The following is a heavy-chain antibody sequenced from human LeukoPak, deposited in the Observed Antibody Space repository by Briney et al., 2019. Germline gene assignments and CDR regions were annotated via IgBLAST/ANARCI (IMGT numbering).Heavy chain of an antibody. Sequence: PGGSLRLSCAVSGITFSRLPMTWVRQAPGKGLQWVSAITTGGDTAFYADSVKGRFTISRDNSKNTLYLQMNSLRAEDTAVYYCARDLGYCTNGVCHTRFDYWGQGTLVAVSS. CDR2: ITTGGDTA. D-gene: IGHD2-8*01. CDR1: GITFSRLP. J-gene: IGHJ4*02. CDR3: ARDLGYCTNGVCHTRFDY. V-gene: IGHV3-23*01.